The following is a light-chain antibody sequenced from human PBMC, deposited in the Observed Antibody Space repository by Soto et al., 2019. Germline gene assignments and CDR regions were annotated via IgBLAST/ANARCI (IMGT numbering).Light chain of an antibody. Sequence: QSALTQPASVSGSPGQSITISCTGTSSDVGAYNFVSWHQQHPGKAPKLMIFDVSNRPSGVSNRFSGSKSGNTASLTISGLQAADEADYYCSSYTRSNTLEGVLFGVGTQLTV. CDR3: SSYTRSNTLEGVL. V-gene: IGLV2-14*01. CDR2: DVS. CDR1: SSDVGAYNF. J-gene: IGLJ2*01.